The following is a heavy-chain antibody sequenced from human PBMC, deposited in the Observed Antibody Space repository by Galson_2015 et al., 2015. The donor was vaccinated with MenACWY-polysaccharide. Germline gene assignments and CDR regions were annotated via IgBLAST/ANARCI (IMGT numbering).Heavy chain of an antibody. CDR2: INSDGSST. J-gene: IGHJ2*01. CDR1: GFTFSTYW. D-gene: IGHD5-12*01. Sequence: SLRLSCAASGFTFSTYWMHWVRQAPGKGLVWVSRINSDGSSTTYADSVKGRFTISRDNAKNTLYLQMNSLRDEDTAVYYCAKMGGGYRTYWYFDLWGRGTLVTVSS. V-gene: IGHV3-74*01. CDR3: AKMGGGYRTYWYFDL.